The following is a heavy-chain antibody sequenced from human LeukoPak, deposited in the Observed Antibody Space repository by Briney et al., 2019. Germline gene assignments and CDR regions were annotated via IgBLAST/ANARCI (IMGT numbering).Heavy chain of an antibody. J-gene: IGHJ4*02. CDR3: ARGRYYYDSSAYYFDY. CDR1: GYTFTGYY. D-gene: IGHD3-22*01. Sequence: GASVTVSCKASGYTFTGYYLHWVRQAPGQGLEWMGWINPNSGGTNYAQKFQGRVTMTRDTSISTAYMELSRLRSDDTAVYYCARGRYYYDSSAYYFDYWGQGTLVTVSS. V-gene: IGHV1-2*02. CDR2: INPNSGGT.